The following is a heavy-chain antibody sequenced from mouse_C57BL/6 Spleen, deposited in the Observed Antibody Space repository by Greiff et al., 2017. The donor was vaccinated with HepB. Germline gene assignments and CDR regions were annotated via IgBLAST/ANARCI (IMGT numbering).Heavy chain of an antibody. J-gene: IGHJ2*01. CDR2: IWRGGST. Sequence: QVQLQQSGPGLVQPSQSLSITCTVSGFSLTSYGVHWVRQSPGKGLEWLGVIWRGGSTDYNAAFMSRLSITKDNSKSQVFFKMNSLQADDTAIYYCAKTDYDGTLYFDYWGQGTTLTVSS. CDR3: AKTDYDGTLYFDY. CDR1: GFSLTSYG. D-gene: IGHD2-4*01. V-gene: IGHV2-5*01.